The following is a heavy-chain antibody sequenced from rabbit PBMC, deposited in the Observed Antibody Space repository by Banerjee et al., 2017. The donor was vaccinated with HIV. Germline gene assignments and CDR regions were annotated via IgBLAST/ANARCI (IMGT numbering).Heavy chain of an antibody. J-gene: IGHJ4*01. CDR3: VRDIPHSSSGWGHLYFNL. D-gene: IGHD4-1*01. CDR2: IKIGSDST. Sequence: QEQLVESGGDLVKPEGSLTLTCTASGFSFNMNHYMDWVRQAPGKGLEWIACIKIGSDSTYYASWVNGRFTISSHNAQNTLYLQLNSLTAADTATYFCVRDIPHSSSGWGHLYFNLWGQGTLVTVS. CDR1: GFSFNMNHY. V-gene: IGHV1S45*01.